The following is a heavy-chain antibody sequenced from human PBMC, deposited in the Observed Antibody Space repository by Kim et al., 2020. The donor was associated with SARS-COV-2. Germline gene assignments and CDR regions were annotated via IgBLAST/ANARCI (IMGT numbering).Heavy chain of an antibody. CDR1: GYSFTTYW. CDR3: ARYSSDWFALDY. CDR2: IYPGDSDT. Sequence: GESLKISCEGSGYSFTTYWIGWVRQMPGKGLEWMGIIYPGDSDTRYSPSFQGQVTISADKSISTAYLQWNSLQASDTAIYYCARYSSDWFALDYWGQGTLVTVSS. J-gene: IGHJ4*02. D-gene: IGHD6-13*01. V-gene: IGHV5-51*01.